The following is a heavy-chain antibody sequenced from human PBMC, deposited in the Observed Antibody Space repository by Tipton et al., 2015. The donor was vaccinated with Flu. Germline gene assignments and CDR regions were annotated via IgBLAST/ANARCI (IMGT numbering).Heavy chain of an antibody. CDR1: GGSISTSHYY. CDR3: ACRGSCYH. V-gene: IGHV4-39*07. J-gene: IGHJ4*02. D-gene: IGHD1-26*01. Sequence: TLSLTCTVSGGSISTSHYYWAWIRQPPGKGLEWIGSIYYSATTDYNPSLESRVTLSVDTSKNHFSLKMSSVTAADTAVYYCACRGSCYHWGQGTLVTVSS. CDR2: IYYSATT.